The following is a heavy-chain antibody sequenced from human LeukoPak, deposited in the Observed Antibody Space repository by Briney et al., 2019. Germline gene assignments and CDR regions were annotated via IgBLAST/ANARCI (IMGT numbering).Heavy chain of an antibody. J-gene: IGHJ4*02. Sequence: SETLSLTCGVHGGSFNDYSWTWIRQSPGKGLEWIGEINHSGSTTYNPSLKSRFTMSVDASKNQFSLRLGSVTAADTAVYYCARLGLYTSSWYRFYYFDYWGQGTLVTVSS. CDR2: INHSGST. V-gene: IGHV4-34*01. CDR1: GGSFNDYS. D-gene: IGHD6-13*01. CDR3: ARLGLYTSSWYRFYYFDY.